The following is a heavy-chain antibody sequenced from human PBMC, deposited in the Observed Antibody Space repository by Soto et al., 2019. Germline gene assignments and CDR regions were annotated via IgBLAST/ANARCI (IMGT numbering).Heavy chain of an antibody. Sequence: QVQLVQSGAEVKKPGSSVKVSCKASGGTFSSYAISWVRQAPGQGLEWMGGIIPIFGTANYAQKFQGRVTITADESTSTAYMDLSILRSEDTAVYYCARGPFNYDSSGYLPPYYFDYWGQGTLVTVSS. CDR3: ARGPFNYDSSGYLPPYYFDY. V-gene: IGHV1-69*01. CDR1: GGTFSSYA. CDR2: IIPIFGTA. D-gene: IGHD3-22*01. J-gene: IGHJ4*02.